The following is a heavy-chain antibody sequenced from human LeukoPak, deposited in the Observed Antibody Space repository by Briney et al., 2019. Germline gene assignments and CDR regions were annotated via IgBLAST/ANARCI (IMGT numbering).Heavy chain of an antibody. D-gene: IGHD7-27*01. Sequence: PGGSLRLSCAASGFTSTSYWMTWVRQAPGKGLHWVANINHDGTDKNYADSVKGRFTISRDNAKRSVFLQMNSLRAEDTGLYYCAREDWGPRFDPRGPGTLVTVSS. CDR2: INHDGTDK. CDR1: GFTSTSYW. V-gene: IGHV3-7*05. J-gene: IGHJ5*02. CDR3: AREDWGPRFDP.